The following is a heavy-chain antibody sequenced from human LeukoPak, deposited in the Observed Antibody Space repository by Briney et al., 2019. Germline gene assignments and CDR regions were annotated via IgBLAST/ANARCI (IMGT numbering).Heavy chain of an antibody. CDR2: IYTSGST. D-gene: IGHD2-15*01. CDR3: ARDYCSGGSCLGGVDY. CDR1: GGSISSGSYY. V-gene: IGHV4-61*02. J-gene: IGHJ4*02. Sequence: PSQTLSLTCTVSGGSISSGSYYWSWIRQPAGKGLEWIGRIYTSGSTNYNPSLKSRVTISVDTSKNQFSLKLSSVTAADTAVYYCARDYCSGGSCLGGVDYWGQGTLVTVSS.